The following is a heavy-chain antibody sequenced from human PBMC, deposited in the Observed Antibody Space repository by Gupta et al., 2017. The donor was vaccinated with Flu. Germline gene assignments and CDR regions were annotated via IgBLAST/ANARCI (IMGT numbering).Heavy chain of an antibody. V-gene: IGHV3-48*03. CDR1: GFNFSVDG. Sequence: DVESVESGGGLVQPGGSRRLFWVAFGFNFSVDGMTWGRPALGKGVGWVSYISRASSTYYTDSVKGQFTISGDNTKNSVYLQMNILRAEDAAFYYCAGGHRDSWGQGTRVTVSS. J-gene: IGHJ4*02. CDR3: AGGHRDS. CDR2: ISRASST.